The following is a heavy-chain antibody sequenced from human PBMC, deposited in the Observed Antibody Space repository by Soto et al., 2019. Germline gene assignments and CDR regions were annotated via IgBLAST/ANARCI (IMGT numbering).Heavy chain of an antibody. CDR3: ARDRSAAYDFDY. J-gene: IGHJ4*02. Sequence: GSLRLSCAASGFTFSSNWMSWVRQAPGKGLEWVANIKQDGSEKYYVDSIKGRFTISRDNTKNSLYLQMNSLRAEDTAVYYCARDRSAAYDFDYWGQGTLVTVSS. CDR1: GFTFSSNW. D-gene: IGHD6-25*01. CDR2: IKQDGSEK. V-gene: IGHV3-7*01.